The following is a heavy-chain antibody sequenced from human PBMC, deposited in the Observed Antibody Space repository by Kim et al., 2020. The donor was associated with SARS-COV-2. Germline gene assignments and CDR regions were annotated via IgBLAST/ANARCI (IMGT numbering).Heavy chain of an antibody. V-gene: IGHV3-53*01. CDR3: ARQTPPDRLFGVVNEPFDY. J-gene: IGHJ4*02. Sequence: GGSLRLSCAASGFTVSSNYMSWVRQAPGKGLEWVSVIYSGGSTYYADSVKGRFTISRDNSKNTLYLQMNSLRAEDTAVYYCARQTPPDRLFGVVNEPFDYWVQGTLVTLSS. D-gene: IGHD3-3*01. CDR1: GFTVSSNY. CDR2: IYSGGST.